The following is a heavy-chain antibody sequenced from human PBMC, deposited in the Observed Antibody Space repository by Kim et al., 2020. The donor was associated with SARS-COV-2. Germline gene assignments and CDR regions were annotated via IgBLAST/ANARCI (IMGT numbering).Heavy chain of an antibody. Sequence: GGSLRLSCAASGFTFSDHYMDWVRQAPGKGLEWVGRTRNKANSYTTEYAASVKGRFTISRDDSKNSLYLQMNSLKTEDTAVYYYARELRVGAKTPYAFDIWGQGTMVTVSS. CDR1: GFTFSDHY. J-gene: IGHJ3*02. CDR2: TRNKANSYTT. CDR3: ARELRVGAKTPYAFDI. D-gene: IGHD1-26*01. V-gene: IGHV3-72*01.